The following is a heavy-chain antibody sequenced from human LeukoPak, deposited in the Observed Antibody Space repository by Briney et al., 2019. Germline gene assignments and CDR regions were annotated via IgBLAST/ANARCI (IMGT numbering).Heavy chain of an antibody. CDR3: ARVYSYGFDYFDY. J-gene: IGHJ4*02. CDR1: GGSVTDYY. CDR2: IYYTGT. D-gene: IGHD5-18*01. Sequence: SETLSLTCTVSGGSVTDYYWSWIRQSPGKGLEWIGYIYYTGTSYNPSLKSRVTISADTSKNQFSLKLISVTAADTAVYYCARVYSYGFDYFDYWGQGTLVTVSS. V-gene: IGHV4-59*02.